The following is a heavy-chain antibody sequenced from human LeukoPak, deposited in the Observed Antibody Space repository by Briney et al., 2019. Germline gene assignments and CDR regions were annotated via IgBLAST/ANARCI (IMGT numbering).Heavy chain of an antibody. D-gene: IGHD3-10*01. J-gene: IGHJ6*03. V-gene: IGHV4-39*07. CDR3: AGYSRRGGSGSYYKLGTYYMDV. Sequence: SETLSLTCTVSGGSISSSSYYWSWIRQPPGKGLEWIGRIYTSGSTNYNPSLKSRVTMSVDTSKNQFSLKLSSVTAADTAVYYCAGYSRRGGSGSYYKLGTYYMDVWGKGTTVTISS. CDR2: IYTSGST. CDR1: GGSISSSSYY.